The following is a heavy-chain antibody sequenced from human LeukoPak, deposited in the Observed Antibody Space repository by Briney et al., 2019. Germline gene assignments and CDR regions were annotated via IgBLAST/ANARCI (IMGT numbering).Heavy chain of an antibody. J-gene: IGHJ3*02. V-gene: IGHV3-21*01. CDR1: GFTFSTYS. CDR3: ARWGTRDSFDI. D-gene: IGHD3-16*01. Sequence: GGSLRLSCAASGFTFSTYSMIWVPQAPGKGLEGGSSTSTSSTYIYHADSVKGRFTISRDNAKNSLYLQLNRLRAEDTAVYVCARWGTRDSFDIWGQGTMVTVSS. CDR2: TSTSSTYI.